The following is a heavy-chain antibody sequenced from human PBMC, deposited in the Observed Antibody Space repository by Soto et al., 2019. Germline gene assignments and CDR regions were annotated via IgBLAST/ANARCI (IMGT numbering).Heavy chain of an antibody. V-gene: IGHV1-18*01. J-gene: IGHJ4*02. CDR2: ISAYNGNT. D-gene: IGHD3-22*01. CDR3: ARGVWYYDSSGYPSFDY. Sequence: ASVKVSCKASGYTFTSCGISWVRQAPGQGLEWMGWISAYNGNTNYAQKLQGRVTMTTDTSTSTAYMELRSLRSDDTAVYYCARGVWYYDSSGYPSFDYWGQGTLVTVSS. CDR1: GYTFTSCG.